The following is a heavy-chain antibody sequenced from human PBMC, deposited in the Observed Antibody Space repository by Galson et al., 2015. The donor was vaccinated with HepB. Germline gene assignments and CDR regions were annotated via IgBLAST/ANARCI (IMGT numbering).Heavy chain of an antibody. CDR1: GFTFSSYA. J-gene: IGHJ4*02. Sequence: SLRLSCAASGFTFSSYAMSWVRQAPGKGLEWVSAISGSGGSTYYADSVKGRFTISRDNSKNTLYLQMNSLRAEDTAVYYCAKEFVEVRGVIIRTDYFDYWGQGTLVTVSS. CDR3: AKEFVEVRGVIIRTDYFDY. D-gene: IGHD3-10*01. CDR2: ISGSGGST. V-gene: IGHV3-23*01.